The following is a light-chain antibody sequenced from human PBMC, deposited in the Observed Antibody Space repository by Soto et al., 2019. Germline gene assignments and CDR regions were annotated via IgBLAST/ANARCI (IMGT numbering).Light chain of an antibody. Sequence: DIQMTQSPSTLSETVGDRDTITCRVSQSISSWLAWYQQKPGKAPKLLIYKASSLESGVPSRFSGSGSGTEFTLTISSLQPDDFATYYCQQYNSYSETFGQGTKVDIK. CDR3: QQYNSYSET. CDR2: KAS. J-gene: IGKJ1*01. CDR1: QSISSW. V-gene: IGKV1-5*03.